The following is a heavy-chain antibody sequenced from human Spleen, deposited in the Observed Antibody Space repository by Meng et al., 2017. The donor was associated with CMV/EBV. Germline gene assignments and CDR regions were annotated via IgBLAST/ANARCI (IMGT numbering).Heavy chain of an antibody. Sequence: RLVASGGGLAEPVGLLSLSCAASGFTFSDYYMSWIRQAPGKGLEWVSYISSSSSYTNYADSVKGRFTISRDNAKNSLYLQMNSLRAEDTAVYYCASGGGYCSGGSCLGYWGQGTLVTVSS. V-gene: IGHV3-11*05. CDR1: GFTFSDYY. CDR3: ASGGGYCSGGSCLGY. J-gene: IGHJ4*02. D-gene: IGHD2-15*01. CDR2: ISSSSSYT.